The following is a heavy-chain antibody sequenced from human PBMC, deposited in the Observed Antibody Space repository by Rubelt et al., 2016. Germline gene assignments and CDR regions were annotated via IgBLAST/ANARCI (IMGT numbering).Heavy chain of an antibody. CDR2: IIPILGKA. CDR1: GGTFSSYA. D-gene: IGHD3-3*01. CDR3: ARDIIHDRITHNDV. V-gene: IGHV1-69*04. Sequence: QVQLVQSGAEVKKPGSSVKVSCKASGGTFSSYAISWVRQAPGQGLEWMGRIIPILGKANYAQKFQGRVTITADKSTSTAYMELSSLRSEDTDVYYCARDIIHDRITHNDVWGQGTTVTVSS. J-gene: IGHJ6*02.